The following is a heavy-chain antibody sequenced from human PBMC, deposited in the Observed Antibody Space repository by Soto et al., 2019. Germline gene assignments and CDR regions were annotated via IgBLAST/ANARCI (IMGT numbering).Heavy chain of an antibody. Sequence: VGSLRLSCAASGFTFSSYAMGWVRQGPGKGLEWVAVVSIGGSTHYADSVRGRFTISRDNSKNTLSLQMNSLTAEDTAVYFCAKRPGAGGQFDYWGQGALVTVSS. CDR2: VSIGGST. CDR1: GFTFSSYA. J-gene: IGHJ4*02. V-gene: IGHV3-23*01. D-gene: IGHD2-8*02. CDR3: AKRPGAGGQFDY.